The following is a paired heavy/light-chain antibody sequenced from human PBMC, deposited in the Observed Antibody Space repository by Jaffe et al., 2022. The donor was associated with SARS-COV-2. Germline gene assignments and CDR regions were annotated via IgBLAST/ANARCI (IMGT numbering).Light chain of an antibody. CDR2: WAS. Sequence: DIVMTQSPDSLTVSLGERATINCRSSQSVFFRTNKKNYFAWYQQKPGQPPKLLIYWASTRESGVPDRFSGSGSGTDFTLTISSLQAEDVAVYYCQQYYSIPYTFGQGTKLEIK. J-gene: IGKJ2*01. CDR1: QSVFFRTNKKNY. CDR3: QQYYSIPYT. V-gene: IGKV4-1*01.
Heavy chain of an antibody. CDR3: ARAAYSDDGSYRDFHS. CDR1: GYTFTTYA. D-gene: IGHD1-26*01. CDR2: LNTGNGNT. J-gene: IGHJ4*02. V-gene: IGHV1-3*04. Sequence: QVQLVQSGAEVKKPGASVRVSCKASGYTFTTYAIHWVRQAPGQRLEWMGWLNTGNGNTEYSQNFQGRVTITRDTSATTAYMELSGLRSEDTAVYFCARAAYSDDGSYRDFHSWGQGTLVTVSS.